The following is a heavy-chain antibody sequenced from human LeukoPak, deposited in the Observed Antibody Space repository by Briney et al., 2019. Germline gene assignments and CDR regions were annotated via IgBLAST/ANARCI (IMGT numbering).Heavy chain of an antibody. CDR2: IYHSGST. CDR1: GGSISSGGSY. D-gene: IGHD3-3*01. CDR3: ASSNYDYWSGYSHFDY. V-gene: IGHV4-30-2*01. Sequence: PSQTLSLTCSVSGGSISSGGSYWTWIRQPPGKGLGWIGYIYHSGSTYHNPSLKSRVTISVDRSKKQFSLKLSSVTAADTAVYYCASSNYDYWSGYSHFDYWGQGTLVTVSS. J-gene: IGHJ4*02.